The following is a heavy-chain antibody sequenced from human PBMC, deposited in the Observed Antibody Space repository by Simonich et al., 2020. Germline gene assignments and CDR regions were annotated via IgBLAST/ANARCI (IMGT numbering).Heavy chain of an antibody. J-gene: IGHJ4*02. Sequence: QVQLQESGPGLVKPSETLSLTCAVSGYSISSGYYWGWIRQPPGKGLVWIGSIYNSGDPYNNPALKSRVTISVDTSKNQFSLKLSSVTAADTAVYYCATQVDKTGEIDYWGQGTMVTVSS. CDR3: ATQVDKTGEIDY. CDR2: IYNSGDP. CDR1: GYSISSGYY. D-gene: IGHD7-27*01. V-gene: IGHV4-38-2*01.